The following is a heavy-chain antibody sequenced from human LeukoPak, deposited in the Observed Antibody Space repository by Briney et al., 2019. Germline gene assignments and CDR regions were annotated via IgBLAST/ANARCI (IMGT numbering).Heavy chain of an antibody. CDR3: ARSGLRDYCDC. V-gene: IGHV6-1*01. Sequence: SQTLSLTCAISGDSVRQSPSRGFEWLGRTYYRSKWYHDFAVSVESRITINPDTSKNQFSLQLNSVTPEDTAMYYCARSGLRDYCDCWGQGTLVTVSS. J-gene: IGHJ4*02. CDR2: TYYRSKWYH. CDR1: GDSV. D-gene: IGHD3-9*01.